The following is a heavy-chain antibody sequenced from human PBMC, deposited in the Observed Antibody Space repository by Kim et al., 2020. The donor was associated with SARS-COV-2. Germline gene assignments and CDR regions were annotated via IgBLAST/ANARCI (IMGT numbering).Heavy chain of an antibody. CDR2: ISYDGSNK. Sequence: GGSLRLSCAASGFTFSSYAMHWVRQAPGKGLEWVAVISYDGSNKYYADSVKGRFTISRDNSKNTLYLQMNSLRAEDTAVYYCASLTVAAGRSRDYWGQGTLVTVSS. CDR3: ASLTVAAGRSRDY. D-gene: IGHD6-19*01. CDR1: GFTFSSYA. J-gene: IGHJ4*02. V-gene: IGHV3-30*04.